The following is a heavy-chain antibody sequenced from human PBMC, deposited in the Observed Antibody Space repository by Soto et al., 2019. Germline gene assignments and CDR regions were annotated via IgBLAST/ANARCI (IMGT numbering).Heavy chain of an antibody. D-gene: IGHD3-9*01. CDR2: SIPILGIA. CDR3: ASIRYFDWLSSGPFDY. J-gene: IGHJ4*02. Sequence: QVQLVQSGAEVKKPGSSVKVSCKASGGTFSSYTISWVRQAPGQGLEWMGRSIPILGIANYAQKFQGRVTITADKSTSTAYRELSSLRSEDTAVYYCASIRYFDWLSSGPFDYWGQGTLVTVSS. CDR1: GGTFSSYT. V-gene: IGHV1-69*02.